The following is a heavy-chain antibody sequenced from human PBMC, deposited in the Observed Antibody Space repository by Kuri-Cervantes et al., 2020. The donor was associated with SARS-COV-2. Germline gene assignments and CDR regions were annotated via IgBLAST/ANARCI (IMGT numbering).Heavy chain of an antibody. CDR3: ARGASYSNYEFFDY. CDR1: GGSISSGGYS. J-gene: IGHJ4*02. D-gene: IGHD4-11*01. V-gene: IGHV4-30-2*01. Sequence: SETLSLTCAVSGGSISSGGYSWSWIRQPPGKGLEWIGYIYHSGSTYYNPSLKSRVTISVDRSKNQFSLKLSSVTAADTAVYYCARGASYSNYEFFDYWGQGTLVTVSS. CDR2: IYHSGST.